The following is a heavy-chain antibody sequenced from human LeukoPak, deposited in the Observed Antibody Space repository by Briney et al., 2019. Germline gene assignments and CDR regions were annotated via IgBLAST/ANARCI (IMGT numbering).Heavy chain of an antibody. D-gene: IGHD1-26*01. CDR3: ASIKSGGATFDY. J-gene: IGHJ4*02. CDR1: GPSISIHY. CDR2: RYYIGNS. V-gene: IGHV4-59*11. Sequence: SQTLSLTCTVSGPSISIHYRSWIRQPPGKGLEWIGYRYYIGNSNYNPSLKGRVTMSVDTSKNQFSLKLTSVTAADTAVYYCASIKSGGATFDYWGQGTLVTVSS.